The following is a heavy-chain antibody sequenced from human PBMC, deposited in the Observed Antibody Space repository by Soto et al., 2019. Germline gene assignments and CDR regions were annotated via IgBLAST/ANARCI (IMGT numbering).Heavy chain of an antibody. Sequence: QVQLVESGGGVVQPGRSLRLSCAASGFTFSSYGMHWVRQAPGKGLEWVAVISYDGSNKYYADSVKGRFTISRDNSKNKMFLXXNSLRAEDTAVYYCAGVLVPAAMQVHYYYYYGMDVWGQGTTVTVSS. CDR3: AGVLVPAAMQVHYYYYYGMDV. V-gene: IGHV3-30*03. D-gene: IGHD2-2*01. J-gene: IGHJ6*02. CDR1: GFTFSSYG. CDR2: ISYDGSNK.